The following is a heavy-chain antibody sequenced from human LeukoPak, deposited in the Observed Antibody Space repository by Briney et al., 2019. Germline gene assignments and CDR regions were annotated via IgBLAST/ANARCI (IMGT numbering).Heavy chain of an antibody. J-gene: IGHJ4*02. V-gene: IGHV3-33*01. CDR3: ARDDVAVTGALDF. D-gene: IGHD6-19*01. CDR2: IWYDGSNK. Sequence: QSGGSLRLSCAASGYTFSSYGMHWVRQAPGKGLEWVAVIWYDGSNKYYADSVKGRFTISRDNSKNTLYLQMNSLRAEDTAVYYCARDDVAVTGALDFWGQGTLVTVSS. CDR1: GYTFSSYG.